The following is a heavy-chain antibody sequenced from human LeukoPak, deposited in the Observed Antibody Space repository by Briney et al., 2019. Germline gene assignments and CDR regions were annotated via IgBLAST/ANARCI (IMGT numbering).Heavy chain of an antibody. CDR3: ASMTTVTVDHAFDI. V-gene: IGHV3-33*01. CDR1: GLTVSNYG. Sequence: GGSLRLSCAASGLTVSNYGMHWVRQAPGKGLEWVAVIWSDGSNKYYADSVRGRFTISRDNSKNRLYLQMNSLRAEDTAVYYCASMTTVTVDHAFDIWGQGTMVTVSS. CDR2: IWSDGSNK. D-gene: IGHD4-17*01. J-gene: IGHJ3*02.